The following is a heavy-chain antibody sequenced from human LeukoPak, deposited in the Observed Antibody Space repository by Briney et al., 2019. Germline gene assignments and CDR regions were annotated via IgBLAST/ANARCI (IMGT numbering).Heavy chain of an antibody. Sequence: GGSLRLSCAASGFTFSSYAMSWVRQAPGKGLEWVSAISTSGSSTYYADSVKGRFTISRDNAKNSLYLQMNSLRAEDTALYYCAKGPMIAGDYFDYWGQGTLVTVSS. V-gene: IGHV3-23*01. D-gene: IGHD3-22*01. CDR1: GFTFSSYA. CDR3: AKGPMIAGDYFDY. J-gene: IGHJ4*02. CDR2: ISTSGSST.